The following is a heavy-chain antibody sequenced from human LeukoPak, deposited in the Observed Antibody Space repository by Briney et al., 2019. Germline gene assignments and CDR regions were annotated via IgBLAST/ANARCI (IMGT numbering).Heavy chain of an antibody. CDR2: IYHSGST. CDR3: ARDIVVVPAARDYDAFDI. CDR1: GYSISSGYY. Sequence: SETLSLTCAVSGYSISSGYYWGWIQQPPGKGLEWIGSIYHSGSTYYNPSLKSRVTISVDTSKNQFSLKLSSVTAADTAVYYCARDIVVVPAARDYDAFDIWGQGTMVTVSS. V-gene: IGHV4-38-2*02. J-gene: IGHJ3*02. D-gene: IGHD2-2*01.